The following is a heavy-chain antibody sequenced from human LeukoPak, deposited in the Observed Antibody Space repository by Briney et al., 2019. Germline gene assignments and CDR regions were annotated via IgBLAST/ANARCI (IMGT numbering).Heavy chain of an antibody. D-gene: IGHD1-26*01. Sequence: SETLSLTCAVYGGSFSGYYWSWIRQPPGKGLEWIGEINHSGSTNYNPSLKSRVTISVDTSKNQFSLKLSSVTAADTAVYYCARHGGSYFQVAGGLGNWGQGTLVTVSS. CDR1: GGSFSGYY. CDR2: INHSGST. V-gene: IGHV4-34*01. CDR3: ARHGGSYFQVAGGLGN. J-gene: IGHJ4*02.